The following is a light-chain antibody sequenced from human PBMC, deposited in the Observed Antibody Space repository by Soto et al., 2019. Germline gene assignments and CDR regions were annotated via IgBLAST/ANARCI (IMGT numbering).Light chain of an antibody. Sequence: EIVMTQSPATLSVSPGERATLSHRASQSVSSDLAWYQQIPGQAPRLLIYGASSRATGIPDTFSGSGSGTDFTLTISRLEPGDFAVYYCQQYGTSPWTFGQGTKVEIK. J-gene: IGKJ1*01. CDR1: QSVSSD. V-gene: IGKV3-20*01. CDR3: QQYGTSPWT. CDR2: GAS.